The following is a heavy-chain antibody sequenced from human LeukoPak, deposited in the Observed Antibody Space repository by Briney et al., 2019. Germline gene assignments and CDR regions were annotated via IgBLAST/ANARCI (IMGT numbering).Heavy chain of an antibody. CDR1: GYSFPSYW. J-gene: IGHJ4*02. Sequence: GESLKISCKASGYSFPSYWIGWVRQMPGKGLEWMGIIYPGDSDTRYSPSFQGQVTISADKSISTTYLQWSSLEASDTAMYYCARTYYDFWSGPYYFDYWGQGTLVTVSS. D-gene: IGHD3-3*01. CDR3: ARTYYDFWSGPYYFDY. V-gene: IGHV5-51*01. CDR2: IYPGDSDT.